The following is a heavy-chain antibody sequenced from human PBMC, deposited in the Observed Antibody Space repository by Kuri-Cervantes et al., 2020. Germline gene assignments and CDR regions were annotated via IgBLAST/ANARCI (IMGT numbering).Heavy chain of an antibody. CDR3: ARGHCSGGSCYDY. J-gene: IGHJ4*02. CDR2: ISYTDST. Sequence: SETLSLTCTVSGGSISSYYWSWIRQPPGKGLEWIGYISYTDSTNYNPSLKSRVTITVDTSKNQFSLKLNSVTAADTAVYYCARGHCSGGSCYDYWGQGTLVTDSS. V-gene: IGHV4-59*01. D-gene: IGHD2-15*01. CDR1: GGSISSYY.